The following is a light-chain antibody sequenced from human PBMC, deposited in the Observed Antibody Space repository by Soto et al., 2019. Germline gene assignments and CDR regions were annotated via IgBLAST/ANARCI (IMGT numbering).Light chain of an antibody. CDR2: QAS. J-gene: IGKJ1*01. Sequence: IQMTHVASTMSASLGDILIINFRASQSISVWLAWYQQKPGKAPNLLIYQASRLESGVPSRFSGSGSGTDFTLAISSLQPEDSATYYCLQDINYPWTFGEGTKVDIK. CDR3: LQDINYPWT. CDR1: QSISVW. V-gene: IGKV1-5*03.